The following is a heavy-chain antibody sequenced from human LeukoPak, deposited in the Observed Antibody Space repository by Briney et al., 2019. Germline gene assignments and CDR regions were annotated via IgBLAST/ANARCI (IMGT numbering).Heavy chain of an antibody. CDR1: GCTFTSYD. V-gene: IGHV1-8*01. CDR2: MNPNSGNT. J-gene: IGHJ6*02. Sequence: ASVKVSCKASGCTFTSYDINWVRQATGQGLEWMGWMNPNSGNTGYAQKFQGRVTMTRNTSISTAYMELSSLRSEDTAVYYCAREGFLEWLLYTDYYYGMDVWGQGTTVTVSS. CDR3: AREGFLEWLLYTDYYYGMDV. D-gene: IGHD3-3*01.